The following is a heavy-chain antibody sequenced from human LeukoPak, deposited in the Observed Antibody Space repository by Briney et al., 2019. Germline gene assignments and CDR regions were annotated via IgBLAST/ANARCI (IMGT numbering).Heavy chain of an antibody. CDR1: GFTFSNYW. D-gene: IGHD2-15*01. CDR2: INSDGSST. CDR3: ARDRPRYCSGASCYSWYFDL. J-gene: IGHJ2*01. V-gene: IGHV3-74*01. Sequence: GGPLRLSCAASGFTFSNYWMHWVRQAPGKGLVWVSRINSDGSSTNYADSVKGRFTISRDNAKNTLSLQMNSLRAEDTAAYYCARDRPRYCSGASCYSWYFDLWGRGTLVTVSS.